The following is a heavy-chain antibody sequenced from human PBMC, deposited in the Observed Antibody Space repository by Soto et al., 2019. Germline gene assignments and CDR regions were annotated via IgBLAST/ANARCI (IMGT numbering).Heavy chain of an antibody. V-gene: IGHV3-33*01. D-gene: IGHD1-7*01. J-gene: IGHJ4*02. Sequence: QEHLVESGGGVVQPGRSLRLSCAASRCIFSGYGMHWVRQAPGKGLEWVAVIWYDGSNKYYADSVKGRFTISRDNSKNMLYLQMESLRVEGTAVYYCSRDEIGGTLFRGFFDYLGQGTLVTV. CDR3: SRDEIGGTLFRGFFDY. CDR2: IWYDGSNK. CDR1: RCIFSGYG.